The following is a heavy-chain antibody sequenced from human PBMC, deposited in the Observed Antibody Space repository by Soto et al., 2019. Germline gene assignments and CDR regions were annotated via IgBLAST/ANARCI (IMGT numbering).Heavy chain of an antibody. D-gene: IGHD3-10*01. CDR3: ARSGGGLDY. Sequence: EVQLVESGGGLVQPGESLRLSCAASGFTVSNYHMTWVRQAPGKGLEWVSAVYADGATSHADSVKDRFTVSRDNSRNTVNLQMGGLRAEDRAVYYCARSGGGLDYWGQGTLVTVSS. J-gene: IGHJ4*02. CDR1: GFTVSNYH. CDR2: VYADGAT. V-gene: IGHV3-66*01.